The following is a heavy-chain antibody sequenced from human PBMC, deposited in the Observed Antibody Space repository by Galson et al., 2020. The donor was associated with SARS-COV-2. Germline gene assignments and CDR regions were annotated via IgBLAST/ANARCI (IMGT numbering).Heavy chain of an antibody. CDR1: GFTFSSYA. Sequence: GESLKISCAASGFTFSSYAMHWVRQAPGKGLEWVAVISYDGSNKYYADSVKGRFTISRDNSKNTLYLQMNSLRAEDTAVYYCAREVTADTYCGGDCYSPLDYWGQGTLVTVSS. CDR2: ISYDGSNK. V-gene: IGHV3-30-3*01. J-gene: IGHJ4*02. D-gene: IGHD2-21*02. CDR3: AREVTADTYCGGDCYSPLDY.